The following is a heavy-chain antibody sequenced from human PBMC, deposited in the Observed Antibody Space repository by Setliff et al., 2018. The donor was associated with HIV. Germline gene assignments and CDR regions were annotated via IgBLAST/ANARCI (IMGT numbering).Heavy chain of an antibody. V-gene: IGHV3-15*01. CDR2: IQKTIYGETT. Sequence: GGSLRLSCAVSGFTAPDAWMAWARQAPGKGLEWVAHIQKTIYGETTDYATPVKDRFTISRDDSKNTLYLQMNRLRVEDTAVYYCVRGPQFRPHWGQGTLVTVSS. CDR3: VRGPQFRPH. J-gene: IGHJ4*02. CDR1: GFTAPDAW.